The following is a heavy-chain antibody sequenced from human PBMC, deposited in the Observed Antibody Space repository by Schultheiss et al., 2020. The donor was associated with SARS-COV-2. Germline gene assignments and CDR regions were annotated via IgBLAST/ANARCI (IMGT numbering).Heavy chain of an antibody. D-gene: IGHD3-10*01. CDR3: GSDYYGSGSYPPFYYYYGMDV. V-gene: IGHV4-59*04. CDR2: IYHSGST. J-gene: IGHJ6*02. Sequence: SQTLSLTCTVSGGFINNYYWNWIRQPPGKGLEWIGSIYHSGSTYYNPSLKSRVTISVDTSKNQFSLKLSSVTAADTAVYYCGSDYYGSGSYPPFYYYYGMDVWGQGTTVTVSS. CDR1: GGFINNYY.